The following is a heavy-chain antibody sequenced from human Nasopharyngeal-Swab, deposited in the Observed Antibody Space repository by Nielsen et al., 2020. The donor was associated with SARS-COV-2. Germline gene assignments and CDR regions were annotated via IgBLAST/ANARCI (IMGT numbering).Heavy chain of an antibody. D-gene: IGHD3-10*01. CDR3: AKANVLFWFGQFKNDGFDI. Sequence: GESLKISCTASGFSFNNYGMHWVRQAPGKGREWVAVISYEGSKKYYAESVEGRFTISRDYSKTTLYLQMNSLRPEDTAMYYCAKANVLFWFGQFKNDGFDIWGQGTMVAASS. CDR2: ISYEGSKK. J-gene: IGHJ3*02. CDR1: GFSFNNYG. V-gene: IGHV3-30*18.